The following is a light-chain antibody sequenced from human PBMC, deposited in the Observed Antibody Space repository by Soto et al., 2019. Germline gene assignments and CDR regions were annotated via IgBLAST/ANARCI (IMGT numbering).Light chain of an antibody. V-gene: IGKV1-39*01. CDR3: QQSYSTTIT. Sequence: DIQMTQSPSSLSASVGDRVTITCRASQSISSYLNWYQQKPGKAPKLLIYAASSLQSGVPSRFSGSPSGTAFSPNISSLQHEDFGNYYCQQSYSTTITFGTGTRREIK. CDR2: AAS. J-gene: IGKJ5*01. CDR1: QSISSY.